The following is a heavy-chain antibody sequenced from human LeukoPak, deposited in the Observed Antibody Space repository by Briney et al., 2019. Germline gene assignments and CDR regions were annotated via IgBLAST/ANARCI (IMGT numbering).Heavy chain of an antibody. CDR2: IYSGGST. CDR3: ASGDSGIAAAFDY. V-gene: IGHV3-66*01. J-gene: IGHJ4*02. Sequence: PGGSLRLSCAASGFTFSSYAMSWVRQAPGKGLEWVSVIYSGGSTYYADSVKGRFTISRDNSKNTLYLQMNSLRAEDTAVYYRASGDSGIAAAFDYWGQGTLVTVSS. CDR1: GFTFSSYA. D-gene: IGHD6-13*01.